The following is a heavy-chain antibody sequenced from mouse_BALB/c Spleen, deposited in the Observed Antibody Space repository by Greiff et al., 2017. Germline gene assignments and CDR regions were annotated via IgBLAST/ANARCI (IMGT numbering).Heavy chain of an antibody. V-gene: IGHV5-4*02. J-gene: IGHJ4*01. CDR3: ARRGEGFDY. CDR2: ISDGGSYT. Sequence: EVKLVESGGGLVKPGGSLKLSCAASGFTFSDYYMYWVRQTPEKRLEWVATISDGGSYTYYPDSVKGRFTISRDNAKNNLYLQMSSLKSEDTAMYYCARRGEGFDYWGQGTSVTVSS. CDR1: GFTFSDYY.